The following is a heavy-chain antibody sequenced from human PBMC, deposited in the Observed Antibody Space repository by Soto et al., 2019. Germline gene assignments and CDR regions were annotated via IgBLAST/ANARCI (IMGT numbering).Heavy chain of an antibody. CDR1: GYTFTSYA. Sequence: ASVKVSCKASGYTFTSYAMHWVLQAPGQRLEWMGWINPNSGGTNYAQKFQGWVTMTRDTSISTAYMELSRLRSDDTAVYYCARDSGRIAVAGTRGLDYWGQGTLVTVSS. D-gene: IGHD6-19*01. V-gene: IGHV1-2*04. J-gene: IGHJ4*02. CDR2: INPNSGGT. CDR3: ARDSGRIAVAGTRGLDY.